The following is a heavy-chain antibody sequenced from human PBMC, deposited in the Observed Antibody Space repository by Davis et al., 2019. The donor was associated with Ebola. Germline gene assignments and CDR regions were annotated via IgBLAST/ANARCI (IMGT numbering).Heavy chain of an antibody. J-gene: IGHJ4*02. CDR1: GFTFSDYW. CDR2: VKVDGSEK. Sequence: PGGSLRLSCAASGFTFSDYWMSWVRQAPGKGPEWVANVKVDGSEKYYVDSVRGRFTISRDNAKNSLYLQMNSLRPEDTAVYYWARDPVQYSRAYTSVDYWGQGTLGTVSS. D-gene: IGHD6-25*01. CDR3: ARDPVQYSRAYTSVDY. V-gene: IGHV3-7*03.